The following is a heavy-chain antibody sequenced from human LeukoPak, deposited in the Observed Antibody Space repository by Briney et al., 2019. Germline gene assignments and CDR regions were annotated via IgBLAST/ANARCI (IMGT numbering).Heavy chain of an antibody. Sequence: GGSLRLSCAASGFTFSSYSMNWVRQAPGKGLEWVSSISSSSSYVYYADSVKGRFTISRDNAKNSLYLQMNSLRAEDTAVYYCARDFGLLLGRGDFDYWGQGTLVTVSS. V-gene: IGHV3-21*01. CDR1: GFTFSSYS. CDR3: ARDFGLLLGRGDFDY. CDR2: ISSSSSYV. J-gene: IGHJ4*02. D-gene: IGHD3-3*01.